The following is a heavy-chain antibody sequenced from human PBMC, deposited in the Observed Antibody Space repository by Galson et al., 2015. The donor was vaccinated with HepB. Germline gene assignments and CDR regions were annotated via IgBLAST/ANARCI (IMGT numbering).Heavy chain of an antibody. CDR3: ARDGLGITVGATSGWFDP. J-gene: IGHJ5*02. CDR2: IYYGGST. Sequence: SETLSLTCTVSGGSIRSSNYYWVWIRQPPGKGLEWIGSIYYGGSTYYNPSLKSRVTISVDTSRIQFSLKLSSVTAADTAVYYCARDGLGITVGATSGWFDPWGQGTLVTVSS. D-gene: IGHD1-26*01. CDR1: GGSIRSSNYY. V-gene: IGHV4-39*07.